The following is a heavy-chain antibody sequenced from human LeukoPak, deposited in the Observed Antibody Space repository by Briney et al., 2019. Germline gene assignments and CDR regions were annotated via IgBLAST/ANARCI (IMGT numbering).Heavy chain of an antibody. CDR2: IYYSGST. CDR3: ARVDSSGWYRRAFDI. Sequence: SETLSLTCTVSGGSISSYYWSWIRQPPGKGLEWIGYIYYSGSTNYNPSLKSRVTISVDTSKNQFSLKLSSVTAADTAVYYCARVDSSGWYRRAFDIWGQGTMVTVSS. D-gene: IGHD6-19*01. CDR1: GGSISSYY. J-gene: IGHJ3*02. V-gene: IGHV4-59*01.